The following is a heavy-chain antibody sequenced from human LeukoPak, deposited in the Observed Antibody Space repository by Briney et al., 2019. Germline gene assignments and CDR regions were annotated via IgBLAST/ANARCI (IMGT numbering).Heavy chain of an antibody. J-gene: IGHJ3*02. CDR1: GYTFTNYY. CDR2: INPSGGSP. V-gene: IGHV1-46*01. Sequence: ASVKVSCKAVGYTFTNYYIHWMRQAPGQGLEWMGIINPSGGSPSYAQKFQGRVTMTRDTSTSTFYMELSSLRAEDTAVYYCARVSVGATYFRAFDIWGQGTMVTVSS. D-gene: IGHD1-26*01. CDR3: ARVSVGATYFRAFDI.